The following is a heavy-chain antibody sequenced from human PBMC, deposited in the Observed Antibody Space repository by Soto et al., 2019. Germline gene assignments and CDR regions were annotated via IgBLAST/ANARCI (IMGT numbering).Heavy chain of an antibody. J-gene: IGHJ6*02. Sequence: ASVKVSCKASGYTFTNYYMHWVRQAPGQGLEWMGLINPSGGRTSYPQKFQGRITMTRDTSTSTVYMELSSLRSEDTAVYYCARDRDTAPLYEMDVWGPGTTVTVSS. CDR2: INPSGGRT. D-gene: IGHD5-18*01. V-gene: IGHV1-46*01. CDR1: GYTFTNYY. CDR3: ARDRDTAPLYEMDV.